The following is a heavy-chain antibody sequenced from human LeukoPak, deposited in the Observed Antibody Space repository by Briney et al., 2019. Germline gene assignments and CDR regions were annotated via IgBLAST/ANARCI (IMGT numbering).Heavy chain of an antibody. CDR2: IIPILGIA. J-gene: IGHJ4*02. CDR3: ARDQGYSSGWYGFDY. CDR1: GGTFSSYA. V-gene: IGHV1-69*04. D-gene: IGHD6-19*01. Sequence: SVKVSCKASGGTFSSYAISWVRQAPGQGLEWMGRIIPILGIADYAQKFQGRVTITADKSTSTAYMELSSLRSEDTAVYYCARDQGYSSGWYGFDYWGQGTLVTVSS.